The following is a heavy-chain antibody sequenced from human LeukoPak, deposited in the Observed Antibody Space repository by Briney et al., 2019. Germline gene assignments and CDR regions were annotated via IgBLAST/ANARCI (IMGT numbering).Heavy chain of an antibody. D-gene: IGHD6-19*01. CDR1: GFTFSSYA. J-gene: IGHJ4*02. Sequence: GGSLRLSCAASGFTFSSYAMHWVRQAPGKGLEWVAVISYDGSNKYYADSVKGRFTISRDNSKNTLYLQMNSLRAEDTAVYYCARGGRQWLVHDYWGQGTLVTVSS. CDR2: ISYDGSNK. V-gene: IGHV3-30-3*01. CDR3: ARGGRQWLVHDY.